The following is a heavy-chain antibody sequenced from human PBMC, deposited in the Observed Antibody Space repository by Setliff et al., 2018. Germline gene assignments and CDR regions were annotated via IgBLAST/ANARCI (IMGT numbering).Heavy chain of an antibody. CDR2: IYHSGSS. J-gene: IGHJ5*02. CDR3: GRDVFDFRTGQGGP. Sequence: PSETLSLTCTVSGGSISSMSYYWGWIRQPPGKGLEWIGSIYHSGSSYYNSSLTSRVTISVDTSKNQFSLKLSSVTAADTAVYYCGRDVFDFRTGQGGPWGQGTRVTVSS. CDR1: GGSISSMSYY. V-gene: IGHV4-39*07. D-gene: IGHD3-3*01.